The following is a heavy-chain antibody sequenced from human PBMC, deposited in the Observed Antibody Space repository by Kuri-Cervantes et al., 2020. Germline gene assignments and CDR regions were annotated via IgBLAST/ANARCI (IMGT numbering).Heavy chain of an antibody. Sequence: SVKVSCKASGFTFTSSAVQWVRQARGQRLEWIGWIVVGSGNTNYAQKFQERVTITRDMSTSTAYMELSSLRAEDTAVYYCARERWGGSLSPVLDYWGQGTLVTVSS. D-gene: IGHD1-26*01. V-gene: IGHV1-58*01. CDR3: ARERWGGSLSPVLDY. J-gene: IGHJ4*02. CDR1: GFTFTSSA. CDR2: IVVGSGNT.